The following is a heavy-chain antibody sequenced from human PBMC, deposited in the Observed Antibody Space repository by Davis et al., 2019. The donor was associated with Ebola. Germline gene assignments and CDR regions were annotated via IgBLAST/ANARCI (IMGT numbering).Heavy chain of an antibody. V-gene: IGHV3-30*18. CDR3: AKEADDYGDYFYDYYYGMDV. Sequence: PGGSLRLSCAASGFTFSTYGMHWVRQAPGKGLEWVASISIDGSVEYFADSVKGRFTISRDNSKNTLYLQMNSLSAEDTALYYCAKEADDYGDYFYDYYYGMDVWGQGTTVTVSS. J-gene: IGHJ6*02. CDR1: GFTFSTYG. D-gene: IGHD4-17*01. CDR2: ISIDGSVE.